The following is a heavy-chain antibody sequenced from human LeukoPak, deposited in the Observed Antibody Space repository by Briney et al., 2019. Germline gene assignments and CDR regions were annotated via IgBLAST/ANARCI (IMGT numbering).Heavy chain of an antibody. Sequence: GGSLRLSCAASGFTFSKYWMLWVRQAPGKGLESVSRINTDGTVTTYADSVKGRFTVSRDNADNTMFLQINSVRHADTAVYYCSTKQWLAPPPDSWGQGTPVTVSS. D-gene: IGHD6-19*01. V-gene: IGHV3-74*01. CDR1: GFTFSKYW. J-gene: IGHJ4*02. CDR3: STKQWLAPPPDS. CDR2: INTDGTVT.